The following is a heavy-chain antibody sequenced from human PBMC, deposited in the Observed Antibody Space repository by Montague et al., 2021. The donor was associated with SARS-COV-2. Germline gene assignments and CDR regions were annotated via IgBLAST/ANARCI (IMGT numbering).Heavy chain of an antibody. CDR1: GGSFSGYY. CDR3: VRGVRQLGVRYYYYYIDV. V-gene: IGHV4-34*01. Sequence: SETLSLTCAVYGGSFSGYYWSWIRQPPGKGLEWIGEINHSGSTNYNPSLKSRVTISMDTSKNQFSLKLSSVTAADTAVYYCVRGVRQLGVRYYYYYIDVWGKGTTVTVSS. CDR2: INHSGST. D-gene: IGHD6-6*01. J-gene: IGHJ6*03.